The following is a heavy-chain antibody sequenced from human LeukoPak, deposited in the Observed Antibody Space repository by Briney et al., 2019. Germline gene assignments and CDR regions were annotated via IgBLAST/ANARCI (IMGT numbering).Heavy chain of an antibody. Sequence: ASVKVSCKASGYTFTSYGISWVRQAPGQGLEWMGWMNPNSGNTGYAQKFQGRVTMTRNTSISTAYMELSSLRSEDTAVYYCARGKAYYDILTGYSAYYFDYWGQGTLVTVSS. D-gene: IGHD3-9*01. CDR3: ARGKAYYDILTGYSAYYFDY. CDR1: GYTFTSYG. CDR2: MNPNSGNT. V-gene: IGHV1-8*02. J-gene: IGHJ4*02.